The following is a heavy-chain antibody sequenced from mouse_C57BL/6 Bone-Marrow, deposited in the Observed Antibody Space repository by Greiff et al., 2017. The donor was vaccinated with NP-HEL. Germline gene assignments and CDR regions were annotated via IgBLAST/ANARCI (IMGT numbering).Heavy chain of an antibody. CDR3: ASTGTEYFDY. D-gene: IGHD4-1*01. CDR1: GYAFSSSW. Sequence: VQLQQSGPELVKPGASVKISCKASGYAFSSSWMNWVKQRPGKGLEWIGRIYPGDGDTNYNGKFKGKATLTADKSSSTAYMQLSSLTSEDSAVYFWASTGTEYFDYWGQGTTLTVSS. J-gene: IGHJ2*01. V-gene: IGHV1-82*01. CDR2: IYPGDGDT.